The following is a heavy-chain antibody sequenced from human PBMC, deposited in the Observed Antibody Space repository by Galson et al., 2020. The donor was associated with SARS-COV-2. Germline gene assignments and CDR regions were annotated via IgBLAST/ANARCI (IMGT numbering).Heavy chain of an antibody. CDR1: GFTFSSYG. V-gene: IGHV3-30*02. CDR3: ANVHGGYFDY. Sequence: QLGESLKISCAASGFTFSSYGMHWVRQAPGKGLEWVAFIRYDGSNKYYADSVKGRFTISRDNSKNTLYLQMNSLRAEDTAVYYCANVHGGYFDYWGQGTLVTVSS. D-gene: IGHD4-17*01. J-gene: IGHJ4*02. CDR2: IRYDGSNK.